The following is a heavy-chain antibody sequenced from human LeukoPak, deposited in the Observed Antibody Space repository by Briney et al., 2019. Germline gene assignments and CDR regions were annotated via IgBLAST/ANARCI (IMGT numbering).Heavy chain of an antibody. V-gene: IGHV3-21*01. D-gene: IGHD2-2*01. CDR1: GFTFSSYS. J-gene: IGHJ6*03. Sequence: GGSLRLSCAASGFTFSSYSMNWVRQAPGKGLEWVSSISSSSYIYYADSVKGRFTISRDNAKNSLYLQMNSLRAEDTAVYYCARLRYQPYYYYYMDVWGKGTTVTVSS. CDR3: ARLRYQPYYYYYMDV. CDR2: ISSSSYI.